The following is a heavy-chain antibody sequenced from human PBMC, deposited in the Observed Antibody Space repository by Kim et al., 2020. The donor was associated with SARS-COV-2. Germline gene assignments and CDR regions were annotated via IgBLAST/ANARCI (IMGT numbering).Heavy chain of an antibody. D-gene: IGHD1-1*01. J-gene: IGHJ4*02. Sequence: GGSLRLSCAASGFTFSSYAMHWVRQAPGKGLEWVAVISYDGSNKYYADSVKGRFTISRDNSKNTLYLQMNSLRAEDTAVYYCAREVHGYDYWGQGTLVTVSS. CDR3: AREVHGYDY. CDR2: ISYDGSNK. V-gene: IGHV3-30-3*01. CDR1: GFTFSSYA.